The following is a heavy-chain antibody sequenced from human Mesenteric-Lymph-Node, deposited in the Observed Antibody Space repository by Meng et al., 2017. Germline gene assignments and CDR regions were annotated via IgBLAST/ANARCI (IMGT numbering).Heavy chain of an antibody. J-gene: IGHJ4*02. CDR2: ISSDGGIT. CDR1: GFTFSSYS. Sequence: GESLKISCAASGFTFSSYSMNWVRQSPGKGLEWISRISSDGGITTYADSVKGRFTISRDNAKNSLYLQMNSLRAEDTAVYYCANAWFGELFDYWGQGTLVTVS. D-gene: IGHD3-10*01. CDR3: ANAWFGELFDY. V-gene: IGHV3-74*01.